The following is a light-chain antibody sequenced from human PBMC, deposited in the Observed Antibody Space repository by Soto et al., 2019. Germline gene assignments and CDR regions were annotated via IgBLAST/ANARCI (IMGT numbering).Light chain of an antibody. V-gene: IGKV3-20*01. J-gene: IGKJ2*02. Sequence: ETVLTQSPSTLSLSPGERATISCRASSTVDSCYFAWYQQTPGQAPRLLIYGASNRATGLPDWFSGSGAGTDFTLTISILQHEYVAVYYCQQYGSSRTFGQGTKVEIK. CDR2: GAS. CDR3: QQYGSSRT. CDR1: STVDSCY.